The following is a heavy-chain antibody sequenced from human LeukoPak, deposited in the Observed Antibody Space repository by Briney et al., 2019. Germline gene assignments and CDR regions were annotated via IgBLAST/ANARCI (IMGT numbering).Heavy chain of an antibody. Sequence: GSLRLSCAGSGFIFSSYAMSWVRQAPGKGLEWIGRIHYSGDTNYNPSLKSRVTISVDTSKNQFSLRLSSVTAADTAVYYCARTYYYDSSGSVGQYFDSWGQGTLVTVSS. J-gene: IGHJ4*02. CDR1: GFIFSSYA. CDR3: ARTYYYDSSGSVGQYFDS. D-gene: IGHD3-22*01. V-gene: IGHV4-39*01. CDR2: IHYSGDT.